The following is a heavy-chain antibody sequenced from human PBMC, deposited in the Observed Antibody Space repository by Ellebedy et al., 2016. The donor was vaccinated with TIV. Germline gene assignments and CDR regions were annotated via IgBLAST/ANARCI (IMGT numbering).Heavy chain of an antibody. CDR1: GYTFSSYV. Sequence: AASVKVSCKASGYTFSSYVMNWARQAPGQGLEWMGCINTNTGNPTYAQGFTGRFVFSLDTSVSTAYLQISSLKAGDTAVYYCARDDYDSSGYYYGPTLVDNWGQGTLVTVSS. CDR3: ARDDYDSSGYYYGPTLVDN. V-gene: IGHV7-4-1*02. CDR2: INTNTGNP. D-gene: IGHD3-22*01. J-gene: IGHJ4*02.